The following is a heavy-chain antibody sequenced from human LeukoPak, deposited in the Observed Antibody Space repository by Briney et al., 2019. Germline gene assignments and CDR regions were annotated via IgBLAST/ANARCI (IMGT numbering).Heavy chain of an antibody. CDR2: INPSGGST. Sequence: GASVKVSCKASGYTFTSYYMHWVRQAPGQGLEWMGIINPSGGSTSYAQKFQGRVTMTRDTSTSTVYMELSSLRSEDTAVYYCAGGRSPGGYYYYMDVWGKGTTVTVSS. D-gene: IGHD1-14*01. J-gene: IGHJ6*03. CDR3: AGGRSPGGYYYYMDV. CDR1: GYTFTSYY. V-gene: IGHV1-46*01.